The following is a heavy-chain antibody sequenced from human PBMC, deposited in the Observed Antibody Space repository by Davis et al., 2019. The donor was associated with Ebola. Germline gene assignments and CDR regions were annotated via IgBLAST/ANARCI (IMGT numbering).Heavy chain of an antibody. Sequence: SETLSLTCSVSGDSISSGTRWCLLRPPPGKGLECIGEIYHSGNTNYNSSLKSRVTISLDTSQNQFSLNLNSVTAADTAVYYCARVMISSSIYYGMDVWGQGTTVIVSS. CDR1: GDSISSGTR. J-gene: IGHJ6*02. CDR3: ARVMISSSIYYGMDV. D-gene: IGHD6-6*01. V-gene: IGHV4-4*02. CDR2: IYHSGNT.